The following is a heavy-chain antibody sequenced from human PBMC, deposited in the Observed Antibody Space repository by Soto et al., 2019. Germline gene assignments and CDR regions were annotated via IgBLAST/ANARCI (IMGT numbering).Heavy chain of an antibody. J-gene: IGHJ4*02. CDR3: AKSAYYDSSGYYSEYYFDY. V-gene: IGHV3-23*01. D-gene: IGHD3-22*01. CDR1: GFTFSSYA. Sequence: PGGSLRLSCAASGFTFSSYAMSWVRQAPGKGLEWVSGISGSGGSTHYADSVKGRFTISRENSKNTLYLQMKSLRAEDMAVYYCAKSAYYDSSGYYSEYYFDYWGQGTLVTVSS. CDR2: ISGSGGST.